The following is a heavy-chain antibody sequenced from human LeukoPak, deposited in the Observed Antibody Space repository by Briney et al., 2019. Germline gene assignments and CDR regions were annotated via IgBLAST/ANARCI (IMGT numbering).Heavy chain of an antibody. CDR3: ASSPYYYDSSGYSNY. D-gene: IGHD3-22*01. CDR1: GFTFSSYS. V-gene: IGHV3-48*02. J-gene: IGHJ4*02. Sequence: GGSLRLSCAASGFTFSSYSMNWVRQAPGKGLEWVSYISSSSSTIYYADSVKGRFTISRDNAKNSLYLQMNSLRDEDTAVYYCASSPYYYDSSGYSNYWGQGTLVTVSS. CDR2: ISSSSSTI.